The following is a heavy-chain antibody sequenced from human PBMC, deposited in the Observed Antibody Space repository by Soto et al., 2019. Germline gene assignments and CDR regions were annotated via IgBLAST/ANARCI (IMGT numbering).Heavy chain of an antibody. J-gene: IGHJ5*02. CDR3: AREDDTTGHYSWFDP. CDR1: GTTFDSFT. CDR2: FVPMFGSA. Sequence: QVQLVQSGPELKIPGSSVKVSCKPSGTTFDSFTFSWVRQAPGQGLEWMGGFVPMFGSASIAQRFQGRVRITADASTGTGYMELSDLRSEDSAIYYCAREDDTTGHYSWFDPWGPGPLVTVSS. V-gene: IGHV1-69*01. D-gene: IGHD3-9*01.